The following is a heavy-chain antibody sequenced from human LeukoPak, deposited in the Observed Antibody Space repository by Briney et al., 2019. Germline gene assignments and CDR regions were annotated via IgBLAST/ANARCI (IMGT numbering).Heavy chain of an antibody. CDR3: ARVGGNPGLPPNWFGP. CDR1: GFTFSGSG. J-gene: IGHJ5*02. V-gene: IGHV3-30*02. Sequence: PGGSLRLSCAASGFTFSGSGMHWVRQAPGKGLEWVTFIRYDGSNKYYTDSVKGRFTISRDNSKNSLYLQIESLRAEDTAVYYCARVGGNPGLPPNWFGPWGQGTLVTVSS. CDR2: IRYDGSNK. D-gene: IGHD4-23*01.